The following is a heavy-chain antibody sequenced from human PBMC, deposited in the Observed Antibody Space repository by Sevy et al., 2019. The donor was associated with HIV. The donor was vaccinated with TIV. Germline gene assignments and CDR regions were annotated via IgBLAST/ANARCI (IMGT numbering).Heavy chain of an antibody. D-gene: IGHD6-13*01. V-gene: IGHV4-39*01. Sequence: SETLSLTCTVSGGSISSSSYYWGWIRQPPGKGLEWIGSIYYSGSTYYNPSLKSRVTISVDTSKNQFSLKLSSVTAADTTVYYCARHRNSSNPKNRYYYYYYMDVWGKGTTVTVSS. CDR1: GGSISSSSYY. J-gene: IGHJ6*03. CDR2: IYYSGST. CDR3: ARHRNSSNPKNRYYYYYYMDV.